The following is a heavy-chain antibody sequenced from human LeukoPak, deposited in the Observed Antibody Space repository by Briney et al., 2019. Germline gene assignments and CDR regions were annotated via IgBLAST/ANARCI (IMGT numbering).Heavy chain of an antibody. CDR3: TRSQEGYYYYYMDV. CDR1: GFTFSGSA. J-gene: IGHJ6*03. Sequence: GGSLRLSCAASGFTFSGSAMHWVRQASGKGLEWVGRIRSKANSYATAYAASVKGRFTISRDDSKNTACLQMNSRKTEDTAVYYCTRSQEGYYYYYMDVWGKGTTVTVSS. V-gene: IGHV3-73*01. CDR2: IRSKANSYAT.